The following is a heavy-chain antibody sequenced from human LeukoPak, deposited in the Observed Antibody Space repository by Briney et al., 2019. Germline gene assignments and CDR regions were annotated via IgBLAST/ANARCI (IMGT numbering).Heavy chain of an antibody. CDR3: ARTSMVRIDAFDI. D-gene: IGHD5-18*01. CDR1: GYTFTSYG. V-gene: IGHV1-18*01. Sequence: GASVKVSCKASGYTFTSYGISWVRQAPGQGLESMGWISAYNGNTNYAQKLQGRVTMTTDTSTGTAYMELRSLRSDDTAVYYCARTSMVRIDAFDIWGQGTMVTVSS. CDR2: ISAYNGNT. J-gene: IGHJ3*02.